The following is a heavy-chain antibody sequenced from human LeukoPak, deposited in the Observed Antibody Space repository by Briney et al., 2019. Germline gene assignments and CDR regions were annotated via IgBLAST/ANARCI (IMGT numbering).Heavy chain of an antibody. V-gene: IGHV4-59*01. Sequence: SENVSLKCTVSGGTICNLYWMWLRQPPGQGWVGISHISNTGRTNYISYLKSRITISVYTSKTQLSLKLSSVTAADTAVYHCVRLQPNTGDCAFDIWGQGTMVSVSS. CDR2: ISNTGRT. J-gene: IGHJ3*02. CDR1: GGTICNLY. D-gene: IGHD2-21*01. CDR3: VRLQPNTGDCAFDI.